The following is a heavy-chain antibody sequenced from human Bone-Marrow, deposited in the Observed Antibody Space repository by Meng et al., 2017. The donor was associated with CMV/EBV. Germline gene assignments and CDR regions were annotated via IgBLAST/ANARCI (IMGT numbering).Heavy chain of an antibody. CDR3: ATEGKVTLMNYFDR. D-gene: IGHD1-7*01. Sequence: SVKVSCKASGGTFNNLAIHWVRQAPGQGLEWMGGIVLIFGSANYAQKFQGRVTISADESTSTVYMELGNLRSEDTAVYYCATEGKVTLMNYFDRWGQGTQVPVSS. CDR1: GGTFNNLA. J-gene: IGHJ5*02. CDR2: IVLIFGSA. V-gene: IGHV1-69*13.